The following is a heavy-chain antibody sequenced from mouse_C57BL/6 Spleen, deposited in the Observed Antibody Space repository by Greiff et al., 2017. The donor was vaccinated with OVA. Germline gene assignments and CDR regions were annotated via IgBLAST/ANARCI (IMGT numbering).Heavy chain of an antibody. CDR3: ARDPPGFYYGQFAY. CDR1: GFNIKNTY. D-gene: IGHD1-1*01. CDR2: IDPANGNT. V-gene: IGHV14-3*01. J-gene: IGHJ3*01. Sequence: EVKLQESVAELVRPGASVKLSCTASGFNIKNTYMHWVKQRPEQGLEWIGRIDPANGNTKYAPKFQGKATITADTSSNTAYLQLSSLTSEDTAIYYCARDPPGFYYGQFAYWGQGTLVTVSA.